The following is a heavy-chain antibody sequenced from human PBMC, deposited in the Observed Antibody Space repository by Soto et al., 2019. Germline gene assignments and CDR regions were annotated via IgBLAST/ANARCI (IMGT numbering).Heavy chain of an antibody. CDR3: ARQIYDSDTGPNFQYYFDS. CDR2: IDPSDSQT. J-gene: IGHJ4*02. V-gene: IGHV5-10-1*01. D-gene: IGHD3-22*01. CDR1: GYSFAGYW. Sequence: GESLKISCKGSGYSFAGYWITWVRQKPGRGLEWMGRIDPSDSQTYYSPSFRGRVTISVTKSITTVFLQWSSLRASDTAMYYCARQIYDSDTGPNFQYYFDSWGQGTPVTVSS.